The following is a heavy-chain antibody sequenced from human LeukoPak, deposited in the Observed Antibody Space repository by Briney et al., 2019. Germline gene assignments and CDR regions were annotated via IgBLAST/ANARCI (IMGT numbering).Heavy chain of an antibody. J-gene: IGHJ3*02. V-gene: IGHV4-59*08. D-gene: IGHD5-12*01. CDR1: GGSISNYY. CDR3: ARHTVATPRAFDI. Sequence: PSETLSLTCSVSGGSISNYYWSWIRQPPGKGLEWIGYIYYTGSTNYNPSLKSRVTISVDTSNNQFSLNLSSVTAADTAVYYCARHTVATPRAFDIWGQGTMVTVSS. CDR2: IYYTGST.